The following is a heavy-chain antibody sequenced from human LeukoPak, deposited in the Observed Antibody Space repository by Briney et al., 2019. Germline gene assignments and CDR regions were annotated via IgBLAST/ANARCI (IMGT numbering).Heavy chain of an antibody. CDR1: GYSSTSYW. D-gene: IGHD3-10*01. CDR2: IYPSDSYT. CDR3: ARQVDLVRGVIIRSGWFDP. J-gene: IGHJ5*02. V-gene: IGHV5-10-1*01. Sequence: GESLKVSCKGSGYSSTSYWISWVRRMPGKGLEWMGRIYPSDSYTNYSTSFEGHVTIPADKSISTAYLQWSSLKDSDTAMYYCARQVDLVRGVIIRSGWFDPWGQGTLVSVSS.